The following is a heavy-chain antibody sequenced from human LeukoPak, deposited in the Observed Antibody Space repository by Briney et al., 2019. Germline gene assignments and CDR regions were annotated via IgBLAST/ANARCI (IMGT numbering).Heavy chain of an antibody. CDR1: GYTFTSYG. D-gene: IGHD6-13*01. J-gene: IGHJ3*01. CDR3: ARTRSSNSSWYGQFDY. CDR2: IIPIFGTA. V-gene: IGHV1-69*06. Sequence: SVKVSCKASGYTFTSYGISWVRQAPGQGLEWMGGIIPIFGTANYAQKFQGRVTITADKSTSTAYMELSSLRSEDTAVYYCARTRSSNSSWYGQFDYWGQGTMITVSS.